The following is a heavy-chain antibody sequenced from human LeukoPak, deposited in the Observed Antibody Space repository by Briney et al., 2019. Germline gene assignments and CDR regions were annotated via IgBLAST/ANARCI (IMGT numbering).Heavy chain of an antibody. J-gene: IGHJ6*02. D-gene: IGHD2-2*01. Sequence: SETLSLTCTVSGGSISSGGYYWSWIRQHPGKGLEWIGYIYYSGSTYYNPSLKSRVTISVDTSKNQFSLKLSSVTAADTAVYYCARVNIVVVPAAEVWGQGTTVTVSS. CDR2: IYYSGST. V-gene: IGHV4-31*03. CDR1: GGSISSGGYY. CDR3: ARVNIVVVPAAEV.